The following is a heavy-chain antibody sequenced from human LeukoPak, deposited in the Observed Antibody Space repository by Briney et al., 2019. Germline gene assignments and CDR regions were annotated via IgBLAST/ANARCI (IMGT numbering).Heavy chain of an antibody. CDR1: GLTFSNAW. V-gene: IGHV3-15*01. Sequence: PGGSLRLSCAASGLTFSNAWMSWVRQVPGKGLEWVGRIKRKSDGGTTDYAAPVKGRFTISRDDSKNTLYLQMNSLKTEDTAVYYCARDLVSYYGETGYFDYWGQGTLVTASS. CDR2: IKRKSDGGTT. J-gene: IGHJ4*02. D-gene: IGHD3-10*01. CDR3: ARDLVSYYGETGYFDY.